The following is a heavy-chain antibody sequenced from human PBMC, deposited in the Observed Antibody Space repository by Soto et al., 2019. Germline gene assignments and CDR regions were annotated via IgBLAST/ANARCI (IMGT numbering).Heavy chain of an antibody. Sequence: SETLSLTCTVSGGSISSYYWSWIRQPPGKGLEWIGYVYYSGSTNYNPSLKSRVTISVDTSKNQFSLKLSSVTAADTAVYYCATRAADYDFWSGYYSYYYYMDVWGKGTTVTVSS. J-gene: IGHJ6*03. D-gene: IGHD3-3*01. CDR3: ATRAADYDFWSGYYSYYYYMDV. V-gene: IGHV4-59*08. CDR1: GGSISSYY. CDR2: VYYSGST.